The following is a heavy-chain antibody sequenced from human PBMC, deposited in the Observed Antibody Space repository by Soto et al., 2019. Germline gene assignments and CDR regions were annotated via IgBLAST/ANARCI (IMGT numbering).Heavy chain of an antibody. CDR3: ARAIAGYNGYDYTYNYYYYYYMDV. D-gene: IGHD5-12*01. CDR2: ISAYNGNT. J-gene: IGHJ6*03. CDR1: GYTFTSYG. V-gene: IGHV1-18*01. Sequence: GASVKVSCKASGYTFTSYGISWVRQAPGQGLEWMGWISAYNGNTNYAQKLQGRVTMTTDTSTSTAYMELRSLRSDDTAVYYCARAIAGYNGYDYTYNYYYYYYMDVWGKGTTVTVSS.